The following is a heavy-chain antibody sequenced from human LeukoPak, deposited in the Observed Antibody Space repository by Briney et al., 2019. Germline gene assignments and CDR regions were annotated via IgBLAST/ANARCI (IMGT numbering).Heavy chain of an antibody. CDR1: GYTSTSYG. J-gene: IGHJ4*02. D-gene: IGHD3-10*01. Sequence: ASVKVSCKASGYTSTSYGISWVRQAPGQVLEWMGWISAYNGNTNYAQKLQGRVTMTTDTSTSTGYMELRSLRSDDTAVYYCARDGGSYYFDYWGQGTLVTVSS. CDR2: ISAYNGNT. V-gene: IGHV1-18*01. CDR3: ARDGGSYYFDY.